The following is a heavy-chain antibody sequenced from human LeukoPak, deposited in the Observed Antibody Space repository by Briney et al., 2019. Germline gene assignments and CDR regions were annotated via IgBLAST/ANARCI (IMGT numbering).Heavy chain of an antibody. CDR1: GFTFSSYS. CDR2: ISSSSSYI. CDR3: ARDQGVAAAGTSGWFDP. Sequence: GVLRLSCVASGFTFSSYSMNWVRQAPGKGLEWVSSISSSSSYIYYADSVKGRFTISRDNAKNSLYLQMNSLRAEDTAVYYCARDQGVAAAGTSGWFDPWGQGTLVTVSS. J-gene: IGHJ5*02. V-gene: IGHV3-21*01. D-gene: IGHD6-13*01.